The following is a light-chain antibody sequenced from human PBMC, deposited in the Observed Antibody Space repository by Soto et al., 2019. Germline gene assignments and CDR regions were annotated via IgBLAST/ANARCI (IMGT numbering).Light chain of an antibody. Sequence: EIVMTQSPPTLSVSPGERAALSCRASQSIRSNLAWYQQKPGQAPRLLIYGASTRATGIPARFSGSGSGTEFTLTINSLQSEDFAVYYCQQYNNWPAITFGQGTRLEMK. CDR3: QQYNNWPAIT. J-gene: IGKJ5*01. CDR1: QSIRSN. CDR2: GAS. V-gene: IGKV3D-15*01.